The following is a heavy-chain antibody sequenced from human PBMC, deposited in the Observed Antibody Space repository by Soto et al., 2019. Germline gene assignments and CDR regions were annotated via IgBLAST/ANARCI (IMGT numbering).Heavy chain of an antibody. CDR1: VCSISKDAKF. J-gene: IGHJ5*02. Sequence: SETLSLTCAVSVCSISKDAKFWVWMRPVPGRGLEWIGYIAYTGMTYYTPSLNSRLTISSDTSKNLYSLRLSAVTAADKAVYFCSRGSFSSSSSWFDPWGQGTLVTVSS. CDR2: IAYTGMT. CDR3: SRGSFSSSSSWFDP. V-gene: IGHV4-31*02. D-gene: IGHD6-6*01.